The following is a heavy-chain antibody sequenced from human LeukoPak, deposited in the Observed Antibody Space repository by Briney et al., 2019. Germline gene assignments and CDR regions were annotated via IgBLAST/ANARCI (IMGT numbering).Heavy chain of an antibody. Sequence: PSETLSLTCTVSGGSISSSSYYWGWIRQPPGKGLEWIGSIYYSGSTYYNPSLKSRVTISVDTSENQFSLKLSSVTAADTAVYYCARPAFTNWPDAFDIWGQGTMVTVSS. CDR2: IYYSGST. CDR3: ARPAFTNWPDAFDI. D-gene: IGHD3-3*01. V-gene: IGHV4-39*01. CDR1: GGSISSSSYY. J-gene: IGHJ3*02.